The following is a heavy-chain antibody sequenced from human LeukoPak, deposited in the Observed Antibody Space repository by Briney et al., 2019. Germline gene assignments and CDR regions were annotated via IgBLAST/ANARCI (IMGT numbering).Heavy chain of an antibody. CDR3: ARDRYYYDSSGYYASRYYYYYMDV. Sequence: SDTLSLTCTLSGDSISSYYWNSTRQPPGKGLEWISFIYYSVNNNYNPSLKSRVTISVDTSKNQFSLKLSSVTAADTAVYYCARDRYYYDSSGYYASRYYYYYMDVWGKGTTVTVSS. CDR2: IYYSVNN. J-gene: IGHJ6*03. V-gene: IGHV4-59*01. D-gene: IGHD3-22*01. CDR1: GDSISSYY.